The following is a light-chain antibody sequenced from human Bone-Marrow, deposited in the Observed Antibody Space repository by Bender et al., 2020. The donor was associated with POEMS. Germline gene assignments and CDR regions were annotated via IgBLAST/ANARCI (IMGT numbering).Light chain of an antibody. Sequence: QSVLTQPPSASGTPGQKVTISCSGSNSNIGINTVNWYQHLPGTAPKLLIYRDNQRPSGVPDRFSGSKSGTSASLAITGLQTEDEADYYCCSYAGGVIFGGGTKLTVL. CDR3: CSYAGGVI. CDR2: RDN. CDR1: NSNIGINT. J-gene: IGLJ2*01. V-gene: IGLV1-44*01.